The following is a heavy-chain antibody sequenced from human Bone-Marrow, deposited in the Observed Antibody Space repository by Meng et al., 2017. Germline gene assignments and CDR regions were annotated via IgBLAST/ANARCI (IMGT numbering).Heavy chain of an antibody. CDR2: TYYKSKWYN. J-gene: IGHJ4*02. CDR1: GDSVSSNSAA. CDR3: ARGGIVATSSLDY. V-gene: IGHV6-1*01. D-gene: IGHD5-12*01. Sequence: QVQLQPSGPGLVKSSQTLSLTCAISGDSVSSNSAAWNWIRQSPSRGLEWLGRTYYKSKWYNDYAVSVKSRITINPDTSKNQFSLQLNSVAPEDTAVYYCARGGIVATSSLDYWGQGTLVTVSS.